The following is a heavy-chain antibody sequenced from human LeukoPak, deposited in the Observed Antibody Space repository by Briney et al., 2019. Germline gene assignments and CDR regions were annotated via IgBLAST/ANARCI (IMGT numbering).Heavy chain of an antibody. J-gene: IGHJ3*01. CDR3: ARRFQNALRALSDDAFDV. D-gene: IGHD3-3*01. CDR1: GFTFSSYA. CDR2: LNFDGSDT. V-gene: IGHV3-74*01. Sequence: PGRSLRLSCAASGFTFSSYAMHWVRQAPGKGLVWVSRLNFDGSDTSYADSVKGRFTISRDNAKNTLYLQMNSLRAEDTAVYYCARRFQNALRALSDDAFDVWGQGTMVTVSS.